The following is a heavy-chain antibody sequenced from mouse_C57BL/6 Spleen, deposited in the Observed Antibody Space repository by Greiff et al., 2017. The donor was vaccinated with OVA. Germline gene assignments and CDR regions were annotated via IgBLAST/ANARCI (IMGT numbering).Heavy chain of an antibody. V-gene: IGHV7-3*01. D-gene: IGHD1-1*01. J-gene: IGHJ3*01. CDR1: GFTFTDYY. CDR3: ARNYYGSSSAWFAY. CDR2: IRNKANGYTT. Sequence: EVKVVESGGGLVQPGGSLSLSCAASGFTFTDYYMSWVRQPPGKALEWLGFIRNKANGYTTEYSASVKGRFTISRDNSQSILYLQMNALRAEDSATYYCARNYYGSSSAWFAYWGQGTLVTVSA.